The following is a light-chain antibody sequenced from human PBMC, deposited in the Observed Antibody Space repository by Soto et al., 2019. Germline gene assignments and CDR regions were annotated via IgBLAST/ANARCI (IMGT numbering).Light chain of an antibody. J-gene: IGKJ1*01. V-gene: IGKV3D-15*01. CDR3: QQYNNWLWT. CDR1: QSVRSN. CDR2: GAP. Sequence: EIVLTQSPGTLSFSPGERSTLACMSSQSVRSNFLAWYQQKPGQAPRLLIYGAPNRATGIPARFSGSGSGTEFTLTISSLQSEDFAVYYCQQYNNWLWTFGRGTKVDIK.